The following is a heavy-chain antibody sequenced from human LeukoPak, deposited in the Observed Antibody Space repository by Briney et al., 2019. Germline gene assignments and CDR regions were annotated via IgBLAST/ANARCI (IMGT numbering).Heavy chain of an antibody. CDR3: ARDPESQRGRDGLDY. D-gene: IGHD1-14*01. V-gene: IGHV3-7*01. J-gene: IGHJ4*02. CDR1: GFSFSDYW. Sequence: GGSLRLSCAASGFSFSDYWMSWVRQAPGKGLEWVASIGKDGSAKYYVDSVKGRFTSSRDNAKNSLYPQMNNLRAEDTAVYYCARDPESQRGRDGLDYWGQGTLVTVSS. CDR2: IGKDGSAK.